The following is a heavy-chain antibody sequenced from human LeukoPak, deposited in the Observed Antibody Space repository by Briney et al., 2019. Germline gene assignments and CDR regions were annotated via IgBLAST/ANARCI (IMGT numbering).Heavy chain of an antibody. J-gene: IGHJ4*02. CDR1: GGSFSGYY. Sequence: PSETLSLTCAVYGGSFSGYYWSWIRQPPGKGLEWIGEINHSGSTNYNPSLKSRVTISVDTSKNQFSLKLSSVTAADTAVYYCALRDPYYYDSSGYYPFDYWGQGTLVTVSS. V-gene: IGHV4-34*01. CDR2: INHSGST. D-gene: IGHD3-22*01. CDR3: ALRDPYYYDSSGYYPFDY.